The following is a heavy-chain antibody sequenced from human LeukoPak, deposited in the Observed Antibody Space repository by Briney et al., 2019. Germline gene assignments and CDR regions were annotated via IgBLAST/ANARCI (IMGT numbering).Heavy chain of an antibody. D-gene: IGHD3-10*01. CDR3: AKEGGIRGGAFDI. CDR1: GGSINSSNW. CDR2: RYHSGTT. J-gene: IGHJ3*02. Sequence: GTLSLTCGVSGGSINSSNWWSWVRQPPGKGLEWIGERYHSGTTNYNPSLKSRVTISLDKSNNQFSLRLSSVTAADTAVYYCAKEGGIRGGAFDIWGQGTMVTVSS. V-gene: IGHV4-4*02.